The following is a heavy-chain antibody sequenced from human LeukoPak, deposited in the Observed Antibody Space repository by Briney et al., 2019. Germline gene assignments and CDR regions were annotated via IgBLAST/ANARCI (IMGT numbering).Heavy chain of an antibody. D-gene: IGHD5-18*01. V-gene: IGHV4-30-4*08. CDR3: ARDHKLPGKQLWFYAFHI. J-gene: IGHJ3*02. CDR1: GGSISSGEYY. Sequence: SQTLSLTCTVSGGSISSGEYYWGWIRQPPGKGLEWIGYISYDEITDYNPSLGNRVTISLDRSKNQFSLKLTSVTAADTAVYYCARDHKLPGKQLWFYAFHIWGQGTMITVSS. CDR2: ISYDEIT.